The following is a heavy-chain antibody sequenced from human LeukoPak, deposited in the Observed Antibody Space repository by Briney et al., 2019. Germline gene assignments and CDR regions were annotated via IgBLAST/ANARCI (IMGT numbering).Heavy chain of an antibody. CDR1: GGSVSSYY. Sequence: SSETLSLTCTVSGGSVSSYYWSWIRRPPGRGLEWIAYLSHSGSSDSNPSLTSRVTTLVDTSKNQFSLKLTSVTTADTAVYYCARARYANAWYAFDIWGHGTMVTVSS. V-gene: IGHV4-59*02. CDR3: ARARYANAWYAFDI. D-gene: IGHD2-2*01. J-gene: IGHJ3*02. CDR2: LSHSGSS.